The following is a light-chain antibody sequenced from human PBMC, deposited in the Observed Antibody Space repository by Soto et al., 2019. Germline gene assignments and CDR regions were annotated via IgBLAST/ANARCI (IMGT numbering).Light chain of an antibody. V-gene: IGKV4-1*01. CDR1: QSILYSPNNKNY. CDR3: QQYYDVPQN. Sequence: DIVMTQSPDSMAVSLGERATINCKSSQSILYSPNNKNYLAWYQQKPGQPPKLLIYGASTRESGVPDRFSGSGSGTDFTLTISSLQDEDVAVYYCQQYYDVPQNVGQGTNVEIK. CDR2: GAS. J-gene: IGKJ1*01.